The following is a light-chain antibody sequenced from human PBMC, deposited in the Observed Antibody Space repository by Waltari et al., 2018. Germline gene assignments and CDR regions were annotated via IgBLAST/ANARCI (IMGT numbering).Light chain of an antibody. J-gene: IGLJ3*02. CDR2: AVS. V-gene: IGLV2-14*01. Sequence: QSALTQPASVSGSPGQSITISCTGTTSDIGGYNYVSWYQQHPGKAPKLMIYAVSNRPSGVSSRFSGSKSGNTASLTISGLQAEDEADYYCSSYTSSSTWMFGGGTKVTGL. CDR1: TSDIGGYNY. CDR3: SSYTSSSTWM.